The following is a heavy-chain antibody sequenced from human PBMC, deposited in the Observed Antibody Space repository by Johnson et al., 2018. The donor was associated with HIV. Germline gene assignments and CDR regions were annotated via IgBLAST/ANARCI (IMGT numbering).Heavy chain of an antibody. Sequence: QVQLVESGGGVVQPGRSLRLSCAASGFTFSSYAIHWVRQAPGKGLEWVAVISYDGSNKYYADSVKGRFTISRDNSKNTVYLQMNSLRAEDTAVYYCARGYILTGYSGVFDMWGQGTMVTVSS. V-gene: IGHV3-30*14. CDR2: ISYDGSNK. D-gene: IGHD3-9*01. J-gene: IGHJ3*02. CDR1: GFTFSSYA. CDR3: ARGYILTGYSGVFDM.